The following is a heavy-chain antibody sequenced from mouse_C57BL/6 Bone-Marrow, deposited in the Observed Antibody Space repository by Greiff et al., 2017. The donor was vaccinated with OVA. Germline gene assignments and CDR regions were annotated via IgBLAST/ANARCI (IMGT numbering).Heavy chain of an antibody. V-gene: IGHV14-4*01. CDR1: GFNIKDDY. J-gene: IGHJ3*01. CDR3: TSLRDGYYSFAY. CDR2: IDPENGDT. D-gene: IGHD2-3*01. Sequence: VQLQQSGAELVRPGASVKLSCTASGFNIKDDYMHWVKQRPEQGLEWIGWIDPENGDTEYASKFQGKATITADTSSNTAYLQLSSLTSEDTAVYYCTSLRDGYYSFAYWGRGTLVTVSA.